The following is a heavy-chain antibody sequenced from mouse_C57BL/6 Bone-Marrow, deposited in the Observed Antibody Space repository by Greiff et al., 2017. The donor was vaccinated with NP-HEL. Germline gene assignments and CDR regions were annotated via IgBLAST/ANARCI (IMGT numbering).Heavy chain of an antibody. CDR2: IYPRSGNT. CDR3: ARDLVTTVVATDRQFAY. V-gene: IGHV1-81*01. D-gene: IGHD1-1*01. J-gene: IGHJ3*01. Sequence: QVQLQQSGAELVRPGASVKLSCKASGYTFTSYGISWVKQRTGQGLEWIGEIYPRSGNTYYNEKFKGKATLTADKSSSTAYMELRSLTSEDSAVYFCARDLVTTVVATDRQFAYWGQGTLVTVSA. CDR1: GYTFTSYG.